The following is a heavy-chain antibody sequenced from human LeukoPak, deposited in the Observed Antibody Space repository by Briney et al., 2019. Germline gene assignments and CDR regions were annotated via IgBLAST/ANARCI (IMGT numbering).Heavy chain of an antibody. V-gene: IGHV3-23*01. Sequence: GGSLRLSCVGSGFTFSSYSMNWVRQAPGKGLEWVAAISGSGGSTYYEDSVKGRFTISRDNSKNTLYLQMNSLRAEDTAVYYCAKDPRQLVLGYWGQGTLVTVSS. J-gene: IGHJ4*02. CDR3: AKDPRQLVLGY. CDR2: ISGSGGST. D-gene: IGHD6-13*01. CDR1: GFTFSSYS.